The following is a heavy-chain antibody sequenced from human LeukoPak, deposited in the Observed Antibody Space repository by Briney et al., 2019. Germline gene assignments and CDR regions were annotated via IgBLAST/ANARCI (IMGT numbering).Heavy chain of an antibody. Sequence: PGRSLRLSCAASGFTFSGYAMHWVRQAPGKGLEWVAFISYGGGTKYYADSVKGRFTISRDNSENTLYLQMNSLRAEDTAMYYCARDHGGNSDYWGQGTLVTVSS. D-gene: IGHD4-23*01. CDR2: ISYGGGTK. V-gene: IGHV3-30*01. CDR3: ARDHGGNSDY. J-gene: IGHJ4*02. CDR1: GFTFSGYA.